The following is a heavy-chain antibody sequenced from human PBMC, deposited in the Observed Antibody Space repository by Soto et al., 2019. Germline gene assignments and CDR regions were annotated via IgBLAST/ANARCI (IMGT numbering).Heavy chain of an antibody. V-gene: IGHV3-9*01. Sequence: EVQLVESGGGLVQPGRSLRLSCAASGFTFDDYAMHWVRQAPGKGLEWVSGISWNSGSIGYADSVKGRFTISRDNAKNSLYLQMNSLRAEDTALYYCAKAKRGVVAATERYYYYMDVWGKGTTVTVSS. J-gene: IGHJ6*03. D-gene: IGHD2-15*01. CDR1: GFTFDDYA. CDR2: ISWNSGSI. CDR3: AKAKRGVVAATERYYYYMDV.